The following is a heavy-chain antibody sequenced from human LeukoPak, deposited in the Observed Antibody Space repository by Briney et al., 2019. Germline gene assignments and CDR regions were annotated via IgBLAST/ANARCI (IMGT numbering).Heavy chain of an antibody. CDR3: ATGHYYGSGSIDFDY. J-gene: IGHJ4*02. Sequence: SETLSLTCTVSGGSISSYYWSWIRQPPGKGLEWIGYIYYSGSTNYNPSPKSRVTISVDTSKNQFSLKLSSVTAADTAVYYCATGHYYGSGSIDFDYWGQGTLVTVSS. CDR1: GGSISSYY. CDR2: IYYSGST. V-gene: IGHV4-59*01. D-gene: IGHD3-10*01.